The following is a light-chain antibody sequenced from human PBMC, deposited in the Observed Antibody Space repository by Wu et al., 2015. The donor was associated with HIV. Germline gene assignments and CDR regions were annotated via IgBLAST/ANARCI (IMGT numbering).Light chain of an antibody. J-gene: IGKJ1*01. CDR3: QQYNSYSGT. V-gene: IGKV1-5*03. Sequence: DIQMTQSPSTLSASVGDRVTITCRASQSISSWLAWYQQKPGKAPKVLIYKASILQSGVPSRFSGSGSGTEFTLTISGLQPDDFATYYCQQYNSYSGTFGQGTKVEI. CDR2: KAS. CDR1: QSISSW.